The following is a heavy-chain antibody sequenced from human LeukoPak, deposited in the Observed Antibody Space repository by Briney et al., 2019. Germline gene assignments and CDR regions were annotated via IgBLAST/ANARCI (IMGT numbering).Heavy chain of an antibody. D-gene: IGHD4-23*01. CDR1: GGSISSSSYY. CDR2: IYYSGST. CDR3: ASQTTVVTPRWPVYFQH. Sequence: SETLSLTCTVSGGSISSSSYYWGWIRQPPGKGLELIGRIYYSGSTYYNPALKRRITISVDTSKNQFSLTLSSVTAADTPVYYCASQTTVVTPRWPVYFQHWGQGTLVPVSS. V-gene: IGHV4-39*01. J-gene: IGHJ1*01.